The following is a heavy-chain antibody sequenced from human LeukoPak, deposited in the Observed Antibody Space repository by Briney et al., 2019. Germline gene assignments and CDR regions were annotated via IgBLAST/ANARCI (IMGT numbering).Heavy chain of an antibody. CDR2: IKSKTDGGTT. CDR1: GFNFSNAW. Sequence: GGSLRLSCAASGFNFSNAWMSWVRQAPGKGLEWVGRIKSKTDGGTTDYAAPVKGRFTISRDDSKNTLYLQMNSLKTEDTAVYYCTTTYGSGSYNGYWGQGTLVTVSS. D-gene: IGHD3-10*01. J-gene: IGHJ4*02. CDR3: TTTYGSGSYNGY. V-gene: IGHV3-15*01.